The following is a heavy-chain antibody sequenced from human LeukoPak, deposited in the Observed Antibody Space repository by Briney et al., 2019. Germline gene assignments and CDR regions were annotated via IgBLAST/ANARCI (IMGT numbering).Heavy chain of an antibody. CDR2: ISGSGGST. J-gene: IGHJ3*02. D-gene: IGHD6-19*01. Sequence: GGSLRLSCAASGFTFSNAWMSWVRQAPGKGLEWVSAISGSGGSTYYADSVKGRFTISRDNSKNTLYLQMNSLRAEDTAVYYCAKDRGSSGWFDAFDIWGQGTMVTVSS. CDR3: AKDRGSSGWFDAFDI. V-gene: IGHV3-23*01. CDR1: GFTFSNAW.